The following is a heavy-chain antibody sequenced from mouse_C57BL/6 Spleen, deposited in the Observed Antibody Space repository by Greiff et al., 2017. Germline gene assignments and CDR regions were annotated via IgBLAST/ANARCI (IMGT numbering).Heavy chain of an antibody. CDR2: INPSSGYT. CDR3: SRWVYYDYFDY. J-gene: IGHJ2*01. V-gene: IGHV1-4*01. D-gene: IGHD2-4*01. CDR1: GYTFTSYT. Sequence: QVQLKESGAELARPGASVKMSCKASGYTFTSYTMHWVKQRPGQGLEWIGYINPSSGYTKYNQKFKDKATLTADKSSCTAYMQLISLTSEDAAVYYYSRWVYYDYFDYWGQGTTLTVSS.